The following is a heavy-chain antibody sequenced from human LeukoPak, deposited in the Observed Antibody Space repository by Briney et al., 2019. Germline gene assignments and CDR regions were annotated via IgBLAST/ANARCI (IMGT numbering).Heavy chain of an antibody. CDR3: AKNRGYSSSWFFDD. J-gene: IGHJ4*02. V-gene: IGHV3-48*01. D-gene: IGHD6-13*01. Sequence: PGGSLRLSCAASGLTFSSYSMNWVRQAPGKGLEWVSYISRSSRTIYYADSVKGRFTISRDNSKDTVYLQMSGLRGEDTAVYYCAKNRGYSSSWFFDDWGQGTLVTVSS. CDR1: GLTFSSYS. CDR2: ISRSSRTI.